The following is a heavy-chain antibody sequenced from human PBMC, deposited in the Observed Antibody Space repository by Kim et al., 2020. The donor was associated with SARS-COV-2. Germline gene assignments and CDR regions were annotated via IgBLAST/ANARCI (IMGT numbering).Heavy chain of an antibody. CDR3: ARQIYGSGSYEFRRGMDV. CDR1: GYSFTSYW. D-gene: IGHD3-10*01. CDR2: IYPGDSDT. V-gene: IGHV5-51*01. J-gene: IGHJ6*02. Sequence: GESLKISCKGSGYSFTSYWIGWVRQMPGKGLEWMGIIYPGDSDTRYSPSFQGQVSISADKSISTAYLQWSSLKASDTAMYYCARQIYGSGSYEFRRGMDVWGQGTTVTVSS.